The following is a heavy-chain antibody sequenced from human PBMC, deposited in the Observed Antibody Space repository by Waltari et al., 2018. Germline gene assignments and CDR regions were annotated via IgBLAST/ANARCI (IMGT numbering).Heavy chain of an antibody. J-gene: IGHJ3*02. CDR2: ISAYNGNT. CDR1: GYTFIIYG. Sequence: QVQLVQSGAEVKKPGASVKVSCKASGYTFIIYGISGVRQAPGQGLEWMGWISAYNGNTNYAQKLQGRVTMTTDTSTSTAYMELSSLRSDDTAVYYCARHCTSTSCYTADAFDIWGQGTMVTVSS. D-gene: IGHD2-2*02. V-gene: IGHV1-18*01. CDR3: ARHCTSTSCYTADAFDI.